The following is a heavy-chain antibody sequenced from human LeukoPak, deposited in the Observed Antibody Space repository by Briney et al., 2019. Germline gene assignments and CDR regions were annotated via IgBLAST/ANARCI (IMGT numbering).Heavy chain of an antibody. CDR1: GYTFTSYG. D-gene: IGHD3-22*01. V-gene: IGHV1-18*01. Sequence: ASVKVSCKASGYTFTSYGISWVRQAPGQGLEWMGWISAYNGNTNYAQKLQGRVTMTTDTSTSTAYMELRSLRSDDTAVYYCASITMIVVVITLGYYGMDVWGQGTTVTVSS. J-gene: IGHJ6*02. CDR2: ISAYNGNT. CDR3: ASITMIVVVITLGYYGMDV.